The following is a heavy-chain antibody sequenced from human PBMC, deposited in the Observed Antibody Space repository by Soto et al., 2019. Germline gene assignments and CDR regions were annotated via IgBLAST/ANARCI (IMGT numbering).Heavy chain of an antibody. V-gene: IGHV3-30-3*01. CDR3: ARDNKVLSARPFYYYYYGMDV. Sequence: QVQLVESGGGVVQPGRSLRLSCAASGFTFSSYAMHWVRQAPGKGLEWVAVISYDGSNKYYADSVKGRFTISRDNSKNTLYLQMNSLRVEHTAVFYCARDNKVLSARPFYYYYYGMDVCAHGTTVTVSS. D-gene: IGHD6-6*01. J-gene: IGHJ6*02. CDR2: ISYDGSNK. CDR1: GFTFSSYA.